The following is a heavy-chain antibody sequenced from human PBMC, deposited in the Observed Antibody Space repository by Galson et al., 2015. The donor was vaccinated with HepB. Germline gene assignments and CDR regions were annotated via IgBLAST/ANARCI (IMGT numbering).Heavy chain of an antibody. CDR2: INPNSGGT. Sequence: SVKVSCKASGYTFTGYYMHWVRQAPGQGLGWMGWINPNSGGTNYAQRFQGRVTMTRDTSISTAYMELSRLRSDDTAVYYCARDLDGASSSWRYYFDYWGQGTLVTVSS. J-gene: IGHJ4*02. V-gene: IGHV1-2*02. D-gene: IGHD6-13*01. CDR1: GYTFTGYY. CDR3: ARDLDGASSSWRYYFDY.